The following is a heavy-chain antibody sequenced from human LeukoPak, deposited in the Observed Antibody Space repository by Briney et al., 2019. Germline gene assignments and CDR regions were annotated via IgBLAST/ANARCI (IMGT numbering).Heavy chain of an antibody. D-gene: IGHD2-2*01. V-gene: IGHV4-34*01. J-gene: IGHJ5*02. CDR1: GWSFNDRY. Sequence: SETLSLTCAVYGWSFNDRYWNWIRQPPGKGLEWIGEINARGDTNFNPSLKSRVTISVDTSKNQFSLTLTSMIAADTAVYYCARGQVPAARGYNWFDPWGQGTLVTVSS. CDR3: ARGQVPAARGYNWFDP. CDR2: INARGDT.